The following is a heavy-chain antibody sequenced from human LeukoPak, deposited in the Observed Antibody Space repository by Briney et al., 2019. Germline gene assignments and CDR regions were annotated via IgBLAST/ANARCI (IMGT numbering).Heavy chain of an antibody. D-gene: IGHD2-15*01. CDR1: GDSVSSNSAA. Sequence: PSQTLSLTCAISGDSVSSNSAAWNWIRQSPSRGLEWLGRTYYRSKWYNDYAVSVKSRITINPDTSKNQFSLQLNSVTPEDTAVYYCARDRVEYCSGGSCYGWFDPWGQGTLVTVSS. CDR2: TYYRSKWYN. J-gene: IGHJ5*02. CDR3: ARDRVEYCSGGSCYGWFDP. V-gene: IGHV6-1*01.